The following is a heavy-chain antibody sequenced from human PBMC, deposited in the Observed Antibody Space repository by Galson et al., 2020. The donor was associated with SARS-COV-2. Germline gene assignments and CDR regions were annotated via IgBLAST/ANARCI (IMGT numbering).Heavy chain of an antibody. CDR2: ISYDGSNK. Sequence: GGSLRLSCAASRITFNIYAMHWVRQAPGKGLEWVAVISYDGSNKYYADSVKGRFTISRDNSKNTLYLQMNSLRAEDTAVYYCARVEGYCSGGSCYSFVHAYYYYGMDVWGQGTTVTVSS. CDR3: ARVEGYCSGGSCYSFVHAYYYYGMDV. J-gene: IGHJ6*02. D-gene: IGHD2-15*01. V-gene: IGHV3-30*04. CDR1: RITFNIYA.